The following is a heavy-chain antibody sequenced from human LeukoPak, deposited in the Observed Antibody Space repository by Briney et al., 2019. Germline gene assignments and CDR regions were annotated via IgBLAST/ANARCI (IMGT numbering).Heavy chain of an antibody. V-gene: IGHV3-21*01. Sequence: GGSLRLSCAASGFTFSSYSMNWVRQAPGKGLEWVSSISSSSSYIYYADSVKGRFTISRDNAKNSLYLQMNSLRAEDTAVYYCARDEGRTYYYDXSGYQTDYWGQGTLVTVS. J-gene: IGHJ4*02. CDR1: GFTFSSYS. CDR3: ARDEGRTYYYDXSGYQTDY. D-gene: IGHD3-22*01. CDR2: ISSSSSYI.